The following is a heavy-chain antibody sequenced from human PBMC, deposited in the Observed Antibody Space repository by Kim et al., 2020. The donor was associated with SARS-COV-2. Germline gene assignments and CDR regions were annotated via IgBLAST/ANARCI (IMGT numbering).Heavy chain of an antibody. D-gene: IGHD3-22*01. CDR3: ALFLYDSSGYSH. J-gene: IGHJ4*02. Sequence: SYAQKFQGRVTMTRDTSTSTVYMELSSLRSEDTAVYYCALFLYDSSGYSHWGQGTLVTVSS. V-gene: IGHV1-46*01.